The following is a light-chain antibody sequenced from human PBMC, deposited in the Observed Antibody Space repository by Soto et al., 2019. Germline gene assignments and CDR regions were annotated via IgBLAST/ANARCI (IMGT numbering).Light chain of an antibody. CDR1: TGDVGGYNY. J-gene: IGLJ1*01. CDR2: EVS. V-gene: IGLV2-14*01. Sequence: QSALTQPASVSVSPGHSITISCTGATGDVGGYNYVSWYQQHPGKVPTLLIHEVSNRPSGVSNRFSGSKSGNTASLTISGLQAEHEADYYCLSKTSSISYVFGTGTKVTVL. CDR3: LSKTSSISYV.